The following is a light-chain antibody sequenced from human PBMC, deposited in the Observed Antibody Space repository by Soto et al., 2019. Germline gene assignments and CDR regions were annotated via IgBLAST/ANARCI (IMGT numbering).Light chain of an antibody. CDR1: QSVSSY. Sequence: EIVLTQSPATLSLSPGERATLSCRASQSVSSYLAWYQQKPGQAPRLLIYDASNRATGIPARFSGSGSGTDFTLTISSLEPEDFAVYYCQQRSTGALTFGGGTKVDIK. CDR3: QQRSTGALT. CDR2: DAS. J-gene: IGKJ4*01. V-gene: IGKV3-11*01.